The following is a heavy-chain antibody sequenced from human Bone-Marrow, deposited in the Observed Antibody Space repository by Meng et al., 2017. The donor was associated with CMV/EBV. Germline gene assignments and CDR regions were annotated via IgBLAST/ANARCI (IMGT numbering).Heavy chain of an antibody. V-gene: IGHV3-30*02. Sequence: GESLKISCAASGFTFSSYGMHWVRQAPGRGLEWVAFIRFDGSNKYYADSVKGRFTISRDNSKNTLYVQMNSLRAEDTAVYYCAKDRRVGYSSSWYTIDYWGQGELVNVAS. CDR2: IRFDGSNK. CDR1: GFTFSSYG. D-gene: IGHD6-13*01. J-gene: IGHJ4*02. CDR3: AKDRRVGYSSSWYTIDY.